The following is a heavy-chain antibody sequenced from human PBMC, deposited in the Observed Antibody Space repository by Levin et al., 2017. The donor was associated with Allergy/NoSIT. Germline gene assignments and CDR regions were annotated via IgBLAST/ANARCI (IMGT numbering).Heavy chain of an antibody. Sequence: SVKVSCKASGGTFSSYATSWVRQAPGQGLEWMGGIIPIFGTANYAQKFQGRVTITADEFTSTAYMELSSLRSEDTAVYYCARGSNLWNYYYMDGWGKGTTVTVSS. CDR3: ARGSNLWNYYYMDG. D-gene: IGHD2-15*01. V-gene: IGHV1-69*13. J-gene: IGHJ6*03. CDR2: IIPIFGTA. CDR1: GGTFSSYA.